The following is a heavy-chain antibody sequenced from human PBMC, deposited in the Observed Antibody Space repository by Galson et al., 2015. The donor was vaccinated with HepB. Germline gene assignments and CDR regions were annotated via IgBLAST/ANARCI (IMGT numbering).Heavy chain of an antibody. J-gene: IGHJ6*02. V-gene: IGHV3-7*01. CDR2: IKQDGSEK. CDR3: ARDYLDLEYCSGGSCYWPDGMDV. D-gene: IGHD2-15*01. CDR1: GFTFSSYS. Sequence: SLRLSCAASGFTFSSYSMNWVRQAPGKGLEWVANIKQDGSEKYYVDFVKGRFTISRDNAKNSLYLQMNSLRAEDTAVYYCARDYLDLEYCSGGSCYWPDGMDVWGQGTTVTVSS.